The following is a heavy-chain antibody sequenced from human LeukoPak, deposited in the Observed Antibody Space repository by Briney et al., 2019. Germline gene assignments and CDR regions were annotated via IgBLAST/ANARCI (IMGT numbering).Heavy chain of an antibody. V-gene: IGHV4-59*01. CDR1: GGSISSYY. Sequence: SETLSLTCTVSGGSISSYYWSWIRQPAGKGLEWIGYIYYSGSTNYNPSLKSRVTISVDTSKNQFSLKLSSVTAADTAVYYCARATSSGWLSPNFDYWGQGTLVTVSS. CDR2: IYYSGST. J-gene: IGHJ4*02. CDR3: ARATSSGWLSPNFDY. D-gene: IGHD6-19*01.